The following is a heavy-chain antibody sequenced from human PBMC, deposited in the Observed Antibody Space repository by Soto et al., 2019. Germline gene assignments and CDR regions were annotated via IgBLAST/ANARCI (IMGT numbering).Heavy chain of an antibody. CDR2: IIPIFDIT. CDR3: ARPDEGGYSSNHHYYCALDV. J-gene: IGHJ6*02. V-gene: IGHV1-69*01. CDR1: GGTFRSYS. D-gene: IGHD3-22*01. Sequence: QVQLVQSGAEVKKPGSSVKVSCKASGGTFRSYSISWVRQAPGQGLEWMGGIIPIFDITNYAQKFQGRVTTTAEESTSTAYMELSSLGSDATAVYYCARPDEGGYSSNHHYYCALDVWGQGTTVTV.